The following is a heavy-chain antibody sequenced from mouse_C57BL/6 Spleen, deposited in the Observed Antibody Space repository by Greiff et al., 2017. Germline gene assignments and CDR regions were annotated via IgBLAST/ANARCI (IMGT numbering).Heavy chain of an antibody. J-gene: IGHJ3*01. CDR1: GFTFSDYG. Sequence: EVKLMESGGGLVKPGGSLKLSCAASGFTFSDYGMHWVRQAPEKGLEWVAYISSGSSTIYYADTVKGRFTISRDNAKNTLFLQMTSLRSEDTAMYYCARNWDEAGFADWGQGTLVTVAA. D-gene: IGHD4-1*01. CDR2: ISSGSSTI. V-gene: IGHV5-17*01. CDR3: ARNWDEAGFAD.